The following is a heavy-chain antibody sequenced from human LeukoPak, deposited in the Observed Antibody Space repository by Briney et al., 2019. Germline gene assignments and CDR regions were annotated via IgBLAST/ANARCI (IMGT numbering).Heavy chain of an antibody. CDR1: GYSFTNYW. CDR2: INPADSDT. V-gene: IGHV5-51*01. Sequence: GESLKISCQGSGYSFTNYWIGWVRQMPGKGLEWMGIINPADSDTRCSPSFQGQVTISADKSISTAYLQWSSLKASDTAMYYCARYGLIAAAQANNWFDPWGQGTLVTVSS. CDR3: ARYGLIAAAQANNWFDP. J-gene: IGHJ5*02. D-gene: IGHD6-13*01.